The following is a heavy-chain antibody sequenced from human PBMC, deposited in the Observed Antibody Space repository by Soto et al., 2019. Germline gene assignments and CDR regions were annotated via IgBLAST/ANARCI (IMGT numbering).Heavy chain of an antibody. CDR1: GFTFSSYS. V-gene: IGHV3-23*01. J-gene: IGHJ4*02. CDR2: ISGSGCST. Sequence: GGSLRLSCAASGFTFSSYSMSWVRQAPGKGLEWVSAISGSGCSTYYADSVKGRFTISRDNSKNTLYLQMNSLRAEDTAVYYCAKGGGSGFFSYFDYWGQGTLVTVSS. D-gene: IGHD6-19*01. CDR3: AKGGGSGFFSYFDY.